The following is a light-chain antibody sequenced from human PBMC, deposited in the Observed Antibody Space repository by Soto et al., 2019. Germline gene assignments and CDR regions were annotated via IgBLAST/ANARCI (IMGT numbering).Light chain of an antibody. CDR3: QQSYSTPWT. V-gene: IGKV1-39*01. CDR2: AAS. Sequence: DIQMTQSPSSLSASVGDRVTITCRASRSISTHLNWYQQKPGKAPKLLIYAASSLQSGVPSRFSGSGSGTDFTLTISSLQPEDFATYYCQQSYSTPWTFGQGTKVDIK. CDR1: RSISTH. J-gene: IGKJ1*01.